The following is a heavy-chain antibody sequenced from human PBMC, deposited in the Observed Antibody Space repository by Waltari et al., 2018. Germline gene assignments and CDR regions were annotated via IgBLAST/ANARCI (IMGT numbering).Heavy chain of an antibody. V-gene: IGHV4-39*01. D-gene: IGHD3-22*01. CDR3: AMSLNYYDSSGYPGDYYYYGMDV. CDR1: GGSISSSSYY. J-gene: IGHJ6*02. CDR2: IYYSGST. Sequence: QLQLQASGPGLVKPSETLSLTCPVSGGSISSSSYYWGWIRQPPGKGLEWIGSIYYSGSTYYNPSLKSRVTISVDTSKNQFSLKLSSVTAADTAVYYCAMSLNYYDSSGYPGDYYYYGMDVWGQGTTVTVSS.